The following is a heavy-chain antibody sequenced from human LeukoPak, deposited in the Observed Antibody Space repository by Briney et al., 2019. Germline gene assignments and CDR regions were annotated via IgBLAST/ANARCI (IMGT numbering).Heavy chain of an antibody. CDR3: ATSLGGYDFLDAFDI. D-gene: IGHD5-12*01. CDR2: ISAYNGNT. Sequence: ASVKVSCKASGYTFTSYGISWVRQAPGQGLEWMGWISAYNGNTNYAQKLQGRVTMTTDTSTSTAYMELGSLRSDDTAVYYCATSLGGYDFLDAFDIWGQGTMVTVSS. V-gene: IGHV1-18*01. J-gene: IGHJ3*02. CDR1: GYTFTSYG.